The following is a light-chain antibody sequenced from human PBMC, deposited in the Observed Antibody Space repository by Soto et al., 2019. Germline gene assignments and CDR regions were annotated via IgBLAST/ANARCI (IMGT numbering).Light chain of an antibody. CDR1: SSDVGGYHY. CDR3: SSYTTSSTDV. CDR2: DVS. Sequence: QSALTQPASVSGSPGQSITISCTGTSSDVGGYHYVSWYQQYPGKAPKVMIYDVSNRPSGVSNRFSGSKSGNTASLTISGLQAEDEADYYCSSYTTSSTDVFGTGTQLTVL. V-gene: IGLV2-14*01. J-gene: IGLJ7*01.